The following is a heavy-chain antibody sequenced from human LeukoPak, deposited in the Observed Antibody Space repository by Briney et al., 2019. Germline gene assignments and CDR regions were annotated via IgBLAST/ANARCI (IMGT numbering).Heavy chain of an antibody. J-gene: IGHJ4*02. CDR3: VKDLRLYFMGVLSRYLSY. D-gene: IGHD2/OR15-2a*01. CDR2: ISRNGGST. Sequence: GGSLRLSCSASGFTFSSFAMHWVRQAPGKGLEYVAAISRNGGSTYYADSVKGRFTISRDNSKNTLYLQMSSLRAEDTAVYLFVKDLRLYFMGVLSRYLSYRGQGTLVTVSS. V-gene: IGHV3-64D*09. CDR1: GFTFSSFA.